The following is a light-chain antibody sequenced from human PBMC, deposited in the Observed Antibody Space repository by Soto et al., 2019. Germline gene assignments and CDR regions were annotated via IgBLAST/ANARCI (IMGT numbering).Light chain of an antibody. Sequence: EIVMTQSPATLSVSPGERATLSCRASQSIGSYLAWYQHKLGQPPRLLIYDASNRATGIPARFSGSGSGTDFTLTISRLEPEDFAVYYCQHYGASPWTVGQGTKVDIK. CDR1: QSIGSY. CDR2: DAS. V-gene: IGKV3-11*01. J-gene: IGKJ1*01. CDR3: QHYGASPWT.